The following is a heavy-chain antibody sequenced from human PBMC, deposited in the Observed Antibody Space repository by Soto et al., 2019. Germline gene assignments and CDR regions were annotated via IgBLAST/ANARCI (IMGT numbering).Heavy chain of an antibody. V-gene: IGHV5-10-1*01. J-gene: IGHJ6*02. D-gene: IGHD6-6*01. CDR3: ARLRSSPDYYYYGMDV. Sequence: GESLKISCNGSWYSFTSYWINWGRQMPGKGVGGRGMIEPSESYTNHSPSVQGHVTTSADKSISNAYLQWRSLKASDTAMYYCARLRSSPDYYYYGMDVWGQGTTVTVSS. CDR1: WYSFTSYW. CDR2: IEPSESYT.